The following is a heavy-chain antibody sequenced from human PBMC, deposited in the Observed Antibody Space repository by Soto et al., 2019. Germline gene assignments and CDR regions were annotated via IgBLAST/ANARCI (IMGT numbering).Heavy chain of an antibody. J-gene: IGHJ6*02. V-gene: IGHV3-15*01. CDR1: GFTFSNAW. Sequence: PGGSLRLSCAASGFTFSNAWMSWVRQAPGKGLEWVGRIKSKTDGGTTDYAAPVKGRFTISRDDSKNTLYLQMNSLKTEDTAVYYCTTGVDSCGYLGGPYGMDFCGQAPTVTVSS. D-gene: IGHD3-22*01. CDR3: TTGVDSCGYLGGPYGMDF. CDR2: IKSKTDGGTT.